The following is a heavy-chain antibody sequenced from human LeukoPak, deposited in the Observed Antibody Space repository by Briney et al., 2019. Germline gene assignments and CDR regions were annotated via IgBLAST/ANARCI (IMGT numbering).Heavy chain of an antibody. CDR2: ISSSGSTI. V-gene: IGHV3-48*03. D-gene: IGHD6-19*01. CDR1: GFTFSSYE. Sequence: GGSLRLSCAASGFTFSSYEMNWVRQAPGKGLEWVSYISSSGSTIYYADSVKGRFTISRDNAKNSLYLQMNSLRAEDTAVYYCARDSSGSYFIYSGQGTLVTVSS. J-gene: IGHJ4*02. CDR3: ARDSSGSYFIY.